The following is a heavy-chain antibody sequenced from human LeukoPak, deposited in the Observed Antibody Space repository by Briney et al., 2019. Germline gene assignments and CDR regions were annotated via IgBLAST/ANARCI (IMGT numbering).Heavy chain of an antibody. CDR3: ARGLKGYGSGSYYIGHSLDY. J-gene: IGHJ4*02. D-gene: IGHD3-10*01. Sequence: PGGSLRLSCAGFGFTFGSFEMDWLRQAPRKGLEWVSYIDSGGTTIYYADSVKGRFTISRDDAKKSLYLQMNSLRAEDTAVYYCARGLKGYGSGSYYIGHSLDYWGQGTLVTVSS. CDR1: GFTFGSFE. V-gene: IGHV3-48*03. CDR2: IDSGGTTI.